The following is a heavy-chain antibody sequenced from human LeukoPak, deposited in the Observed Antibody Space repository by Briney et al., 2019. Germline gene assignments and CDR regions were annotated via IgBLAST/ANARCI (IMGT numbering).Heavy chain of an antibody. V-gene: IGHV4-59*01. J-gene: IGHJ4*02. D-gene: IGHD3-10*01. CDR1: GGSISSYY. Sequence: SETLSLTRTVSGGSISSYYWSWIRQPPGKGLEWIGYIYYSGSTNYNPSLKSRVTISLDTSKNQFSLKLNSVTAADTAVYYCASHYGSGSFYSPFDYWGQGTLVTVSS. CDR3: ASHYGSGSFYSPFDY. CDR2: IYYSGST.